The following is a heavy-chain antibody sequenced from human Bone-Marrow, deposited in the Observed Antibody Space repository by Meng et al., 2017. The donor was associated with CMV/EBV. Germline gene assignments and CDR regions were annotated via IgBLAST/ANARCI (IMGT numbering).Heavy chain of an antibody. J-gene: IGHJ4*02. CDR1: GFIFSNYA. CDR2: ISHDGSNK. V-gene: IGHV3-30-3*01. Sequence: GGPLRLSCAASGFIFSNYAMHWVRQAPGKGLEWVAVISHDGSNKYDADPVKGRFTISRDNSKNTLYLQMNSLRAEDTAVYYCGRGGSRWIKVYYFDSWGQGTLVTVSS. D-gene: IGHD3-10*01. CDR3: GRGGSRWIKVYYFDS.